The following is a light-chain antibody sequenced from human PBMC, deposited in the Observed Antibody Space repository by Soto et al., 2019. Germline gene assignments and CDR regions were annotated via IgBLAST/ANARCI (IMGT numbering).Light chain of an antibody. J-gene: IGLJ1*01. CDR3: GSYTSSTTPYV. CDR1: SSDVGGYNY. CDR2: EVS. V-gene: IGLV2-14*01. Sequence: QSVLTQPASVSGSPGQSITISCTGTSSDVGGYNYVSWYQQHPGKAPKLMIYEVSNRPSGVSNRFSGSKSGNTASLTISGFQAGDEADYYCGSYTSSTTPYVLGNGTKVTVL.